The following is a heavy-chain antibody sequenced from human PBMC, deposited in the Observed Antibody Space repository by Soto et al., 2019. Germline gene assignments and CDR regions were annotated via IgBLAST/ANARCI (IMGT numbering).Heavy chain of an antibody. CDR3: ARIVQKDGGLLSNDYYGVDV. J-gene: IGHJ6*02. V-gene: IGHV4-61*01. D-gene: IGHD3-10*01. CDR2: IDYSGST. Sequence: QVQLQESGPGLVRPSETLSLTCTVSGASVSSGYYYWSWIRQPPGKGLEWIAYIDYSGSTNYNPSLKSRVTIPADTSNNQFSMKLSSVTAADTAVYYCARIVQKDGGLLSNDYYGVDVWGQGATVTVSS. CDR1: GASVSSGYYY.